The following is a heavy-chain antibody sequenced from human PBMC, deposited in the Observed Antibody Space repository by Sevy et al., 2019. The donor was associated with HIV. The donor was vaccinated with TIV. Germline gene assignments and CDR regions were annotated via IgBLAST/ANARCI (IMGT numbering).Heavy chain of an antibody. Sequence: GGSLRLSCAASGFTFTNYWMNWVRQAPGKGLEWVANIKQGGTEKYYVDSVKGRFTLSRDNAKNSLSLQMNSLRAEDTAVYYCARGGPLVDTALIPCVMDVWGQGTTVTVSS. CDR3: ARGGPLVDTALIPCVMDV. V-gene: IGHV3-7*01. J-gene: IGHJ6*02. CDR1: GFTFTNYW. CDR2: IKQGGTEK. D-gene: IGHD5-18*01.